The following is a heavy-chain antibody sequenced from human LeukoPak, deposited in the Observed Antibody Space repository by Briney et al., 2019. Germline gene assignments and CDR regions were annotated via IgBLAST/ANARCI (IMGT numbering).Heavy chain of an antibody. Sequence: SETLSLTCTVSGGSISSYYWSWIRQPAGKGLEWIGRIYTSGSTNYNPSLKSRVTMSVDTSKNQFSLKLSSVTAADTAVYYCARHTYDFWSGYYTWFDPWGQGTLVTVSS. J-gene: IGHJ5*02. CDR2: IYTSGST. V-gene: IGHV4-4*07. CDR1: GGSISSYY. D-gene: IGHD3-3*01. CDR3: ARHTYDFWSGYYTWFDP.